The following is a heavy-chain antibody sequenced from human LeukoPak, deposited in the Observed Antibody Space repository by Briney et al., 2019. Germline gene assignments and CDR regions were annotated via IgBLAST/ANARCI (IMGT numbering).Heavy chain of an antibody. CDR3: ARANSVSGTGGWFDP. Sequence: GASVKVSYRASGYTFTIYYMHWVRQAPGQGVERRGIINPSGGSTSYAQKFQVRVTMTRDISTSTVYMDLSSLRSEDTAVYYCARANSVSGTGGWFDPWGQGTLVTVSS. CDR1: GYTFTIYY. CDR2: INPSGGST. D-gene: IGHD6-19*01. V-gene: IGHV1-46*01. J-gene: IGHJ5*02.